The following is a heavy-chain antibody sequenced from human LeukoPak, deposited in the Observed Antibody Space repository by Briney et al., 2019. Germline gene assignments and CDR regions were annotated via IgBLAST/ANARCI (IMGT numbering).Heavy chain of an antibody. CDR3: VRDQYLNVMTGFDE. D-gene: IGHD3-9*01. CDR2: TSVNNGDT. V-gene: IGHV1-18*01. J-gene: IGHJ4*02. Sequence: ASVKVSCKASGYMFNLYGISWVRQAPGQGLEWMAWTSVNNGDTKYGQKFQGRVTVTTDTSTSTVYMELRSLRSDDTAVYYCVRDQYLNVMTGFDEWGQGTLVTVSS. CDR1: GYMFNLYG.